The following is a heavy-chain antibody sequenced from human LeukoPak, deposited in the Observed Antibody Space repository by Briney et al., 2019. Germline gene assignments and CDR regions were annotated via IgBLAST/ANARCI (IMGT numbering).Heavy chain of an antibody. J-gene: IGHJ3*01. V-gene: IGHV3-23*01. CDR1: GFTFSSYA. Sequence: QSGGSLRLSCAASGFTFSSYAMSWVRQAPGRGLEWVSCINTGETTFYADSVKGRFTISTDNSNLYLHMTSLRDEDTALDYCAKGSFDVWGPGTVGIVSS. CDR2: INTGETT. CDR3: AKGSFDV.